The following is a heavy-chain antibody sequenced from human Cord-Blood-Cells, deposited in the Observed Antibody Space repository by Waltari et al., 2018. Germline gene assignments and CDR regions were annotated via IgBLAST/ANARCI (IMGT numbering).Heavy chain of an antibody. Sequence: EVQLVESGGGLVQPGGSLRLSCAASGFTFSRYWMSWVRQAPGKGLEWVANIKQDGSEKYYVDSVKGRFTISRDNAKNSLYLQMNSLRAEDTAVYYCARDYVNGVFDYWGQGTLVTVSS. D-gene: IGHD2-8*01. CDR3: ARDYVNGVFDY. CDR1: GFTFSRYW. CDR2: IKQDGSEK. J-gene: IGHJ4*02. V-gene: IGHV3-7*01.